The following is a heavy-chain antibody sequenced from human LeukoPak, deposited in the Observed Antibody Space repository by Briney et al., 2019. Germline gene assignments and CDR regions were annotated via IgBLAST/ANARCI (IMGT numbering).Heavy chain of an antibody. CDR1: GGSFSGYY. V-gene: IGHV4-34*01. J-gene: IGHJ4*02. CDR2: INHSGST. D-gene: IGHD4-11*01. CDR3: ARGMTSDYFDY. Sequence: KPSETLSLTCAVYGGSFSGYYWSWIRQPPGKGLEWIGEINHSGSTNYNPSLKSRVTISVGTSKNQFSLKLSSVTAADTAVYYCARGMTSDYFDYWGQGALVTVSS.